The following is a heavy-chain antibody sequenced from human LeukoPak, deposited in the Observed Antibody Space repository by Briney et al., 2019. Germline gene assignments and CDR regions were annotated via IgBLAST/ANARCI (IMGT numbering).Heavy chain of an antibody. D-gene: IGHD3-22*01. J-gene: IGHJ3*01. CDR1: GIPFSDYY. CDR3: ARASTWVPGEDSSGYYYPYAFDL. V-gene: IGHV3-11*06. CDR2: ISSSSSYT. Sequence: PGGSLRLSCVVSGIPFSDYYMNWIRQAPGKGLEWISYISSSSSYTDYADSVKGRFTISRDNAKSALYLQMNSLRAEDTAVYYCARASTWVPGEDSSGYYYPYAFDLWGQGTMVTVSS.